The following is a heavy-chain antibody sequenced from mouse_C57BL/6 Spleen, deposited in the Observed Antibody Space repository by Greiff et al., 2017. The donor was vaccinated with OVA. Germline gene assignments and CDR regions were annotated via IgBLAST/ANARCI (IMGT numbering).Heavy chain of an antibody. CDR3: ARDQLVDIDY. Sequence: EVQVVESGPGLVKPSQSLSLTCSATGYSIPSGYFWNLIRQFPGNKLEWMAYISYDGSNNYNPSLKNRISITRDTSKNQFFLKLNSVTTEDTATYYCARDQLVDIDYWGQGTTVTVSS. V-gene: IGHV3-6*01. CDR1: GYSIPSGYF. J-gene: IGHJ2*01. D-gene: IGHD4-1*02. CDR2: ISYDGSN.